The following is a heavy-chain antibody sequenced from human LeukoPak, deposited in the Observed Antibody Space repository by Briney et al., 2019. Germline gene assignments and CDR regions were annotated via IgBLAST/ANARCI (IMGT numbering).Heavy chain of an antibody. D-gene: IGHD1-1*01. V-gene: IGHV1-8*01. J-gene: IGHJ6*02. CDR3: ARGRSGTDYYYYGMDV. CDR2: MNPNSGNT. Sequence: GASVKVSCKASGYTFTSYDINWVRQATGQGLEWMGWMNPNSGNTGYAQKFQGRVTMTRNTSISTAYMELSSLRSEHTAVYYCARGRSGTDYYYYGMDVWGQGTTVTVSS. CDR1: GYTFTSYD.